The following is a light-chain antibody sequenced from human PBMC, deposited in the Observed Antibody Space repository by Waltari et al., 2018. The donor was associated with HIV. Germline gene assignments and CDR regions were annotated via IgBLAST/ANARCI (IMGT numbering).Light chain of an antibody. V-gene: IGKV1-12*01. CDR3: QQTNSFPFT. Sequence: DIPMTHFPSSVSAYVVDSVTLTCRATQGISTWLAWSQQKQGNAPKLLISGASNLERGVPSRVSGSGSGTSFSLTITSLQADDFAVYFCQQTNSFPFTFGQGTRVEIK. J-gene: IGKJ5*01. CDR1: QGISTW. CDR2: GAS.